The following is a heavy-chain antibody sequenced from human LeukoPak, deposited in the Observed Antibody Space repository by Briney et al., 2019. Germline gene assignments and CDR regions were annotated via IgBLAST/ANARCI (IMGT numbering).Heavy chain of an antibody. J-gene: IGHJ4*02. D-gene: IGHD5-18*01. V-gene: IGHV1-3*01. CDR3: ARGPTYSYGVFDF. CDR1: GYTYTSYA. CDR2: INAGNGNT. Sequence: ASVKVSCKASGYTYTSYAMHWVRQAPGQRLEWMGWINAGNGNTKYSQKSEGRVTITRDTSASTAYMELSSLRSEDTAVYYCARGPTYSYGVFDFWGQGTLVTVSS.